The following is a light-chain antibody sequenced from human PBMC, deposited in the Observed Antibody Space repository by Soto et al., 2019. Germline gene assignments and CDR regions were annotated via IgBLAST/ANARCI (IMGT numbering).Light chain of an antibody. CDR1: QSVTSSC. CDR3: QQCGGSPLFS. J-gene: IGKJ3*01. V-gene: IGKV3-20*01. Sequence: EIVWTQSPATLSLSPGERATLSCTASQSVTSSCLAWYQRKPGQAPRLLIHTTSTRSTDIPDRFSGSGSRTAFNLTISILQPEDFAVYYCQQCGGSPLFSFGPGTRVDI. CDR2: TTS.